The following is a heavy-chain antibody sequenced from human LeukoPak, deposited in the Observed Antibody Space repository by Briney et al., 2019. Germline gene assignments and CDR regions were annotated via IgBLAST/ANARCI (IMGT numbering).Heavy chain of an antibody. J-gene: IGHJ4*02. CDR2: IYYSGST. CDR3: ARLTLGGSFDY. Sequence: SETLSLTCTVCGGSVRSGSYYWRWIRQPPGKGLEWIGYIYYSGSTNYNPSLKSRVTISVDTSKNQFSLKLSSVTAADTAVYYCARLTLGGSFDYWGQGTLVTVSS. V-gene: IGHV4-61*01. D-gene: IGHD3-10*01. CDR1: GGSVRSGSYY.